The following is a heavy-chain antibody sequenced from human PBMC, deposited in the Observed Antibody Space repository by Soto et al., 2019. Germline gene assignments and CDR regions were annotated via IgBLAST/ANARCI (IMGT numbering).Heavy chain of an antibody. CDR2: ISAYNGNT. V-gene: IGHV1-18*04. CDR1: GYTFTGYG. J-gene: IGHJ6*03. CDR3: ARRISVVAYYYYMDV. D-gene: IGHD2-15*01. Sequence: ASVKVSCKASGYTFTGYGIGWVRQAPGQGPEWMGWISAYNGNTNYAQRLQGRVTMTTDTSTNTAYMELRSLTSDDTAVYYCARRISVVAYYYYMDVWGKGTTVTVSS.